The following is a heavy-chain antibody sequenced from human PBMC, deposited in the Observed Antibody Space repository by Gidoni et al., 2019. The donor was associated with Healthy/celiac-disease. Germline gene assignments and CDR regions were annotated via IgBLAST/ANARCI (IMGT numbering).Heavy chain of an antibody. CDR3: ARHPNPPYDFWSGYLFDY. CDR1: GCSIISRSYY. J-gene: IGHJ4*02. CDR2: IYYSGRT. D-gene: IGHD3-3*01. V-gene: IGHV4-39*01. Sequence: QLQLQESGPELVQPSEPLSLTCPVSGCSIISRSYYWGWIRQPPGTGLEWIGSIYYSGRTYYNQSRKSRVTISVDTYKNQFSLKRSSVTAADTAVYYCARHPNPPYDFWSGYLFDYWGQGTLVTVSS.